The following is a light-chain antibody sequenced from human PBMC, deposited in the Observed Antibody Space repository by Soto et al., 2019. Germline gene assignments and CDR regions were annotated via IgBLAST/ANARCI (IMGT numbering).Light chain of an antibody. CDR2: GAY. CDR3: QQSFGAPRT. Sequence: DIQMTQSPSSLSASLGDRVTVTCRASHSISTSLNWFQQRPGKAPKLLIYGAYTLQDGVPSRFSGSGSETEFTLTISSLQPEDFATYYCQQSFGAPRTFGQGTRVDIK. J-gene: IGKJ1*01. V-gene: IGKV1-39*01. CDR1: HSISTS.